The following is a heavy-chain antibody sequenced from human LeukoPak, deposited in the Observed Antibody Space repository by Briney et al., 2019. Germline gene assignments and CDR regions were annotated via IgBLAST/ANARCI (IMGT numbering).Heavy chain of an antibody. CDR1: GYTFTSYY. Sequence: ASVKVSCKASGYTFTSYYIHWVRQAPGQGLEWMGVISPSAGSTGYAQKFQGRVTMTKDTSTSTVYMERSSLRFEDTAVYYCARGIQIWTQDPPLLGWFDPWGQGTLVTVSS. CDR2: ISPSAGST. CDR3: ARGIQIWTQDPPLLGWFDP. D-gene: IGHD5-18*01. V-gene: IGHV1-46*01. J-gene: IGHJ5*02.